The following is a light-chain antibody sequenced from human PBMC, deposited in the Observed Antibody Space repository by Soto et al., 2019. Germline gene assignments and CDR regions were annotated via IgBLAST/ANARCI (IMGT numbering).Light chain of an antibody. Sequence: QSALTQPASVSGSPGQWITISCTGTSSDVGSYNLVSWYQHHPGKAPKLMIYEDTKRPSGLSNRFSGSKSGNTASLTISGLQAEDEADYHCSSWDDNLDAEVFGAGTKLTVL. CDR3: SSWDDNLDAEV. J-gene: IGLJ1*01. CDR2: EDT. V-gene: IGLV2-23*01. CDR1: SSDVGSYNL.